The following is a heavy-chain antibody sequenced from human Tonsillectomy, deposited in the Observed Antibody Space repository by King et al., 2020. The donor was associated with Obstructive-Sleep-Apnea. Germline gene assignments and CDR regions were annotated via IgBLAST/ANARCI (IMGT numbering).Heavy chain of an antibody. D-gene: IGHD5-24*01. Sequence: QLQESGPGLVKPSETLSLTCTVSGGSINSYYWSWIRQTPGKGLGWVGYISYSGSTNYNPSLKSRVTISGDTSKNQFSLKLSSVTAADTAVYYCARDRVGRDGYNRFDYWGQGTLVTVSS. V-gene: IGHV4-59*01. CDR3: ARDRVGRDGYNRFDY. CDR2: ISYSGST. CDR1: GGSINSYY. J-gene: IGHJ4*02.